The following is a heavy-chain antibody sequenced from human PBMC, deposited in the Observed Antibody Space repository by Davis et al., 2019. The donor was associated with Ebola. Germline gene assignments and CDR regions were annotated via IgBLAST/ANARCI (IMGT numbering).Heavy chain of an antibody. V-gene: IGHV4-34*01. J-gene: IGHJ6*02. CDR1: GGSFSGYY. D-gene: IGHD3-10*01. CDR3: ARLGLLWFRNYGMDV. Sequence: SETLSLTCAVYGGSFSGYYWSWIRQPPGKGLEWIGEINHSGSTNYNPSLKSRVTISVDTSKNQFSLKLSSVTAADTAVYYCARLGLLWFRNYGMDVWGQGTTVTVSS. CDR2: INHSGST.